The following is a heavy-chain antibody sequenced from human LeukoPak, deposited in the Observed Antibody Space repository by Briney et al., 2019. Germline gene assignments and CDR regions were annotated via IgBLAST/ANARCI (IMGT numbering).Heavy chain of an antibody. CDR2: IYYSGST. D-gene: IGHD2/OR15-2a*01. V-gene: IGHV4-59*01. CDR3: SRDAAENWFDP. J-gene: IGHJ5*02. Sequence: SETLSLTCTVAGASISSYYWSWIRQPPGKGLEWIGYIYYSGSTNYNPSLKSRATISVDTSKNQFSLKLSSVTAADTAVYYCSRDAAENWFDPWGQGTLVTVSS. CDR1: GASISSYY.